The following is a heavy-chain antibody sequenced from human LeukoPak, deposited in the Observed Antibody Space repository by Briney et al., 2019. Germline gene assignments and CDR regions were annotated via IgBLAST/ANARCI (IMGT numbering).Heavy chain of an antibody. J-gene: IGHJ4*02. CDR3: ARLGSSGYLDY. Sequence: GGSLRLSCAASGFTFSTYGMHWVRQAPGKGLEWVAVIAYDGGNKYYADSVKGRFTISRDNSKNTLYLQMNSLRAEDTAVYYCARLGSSGYLDYWGQGTLVTVSS. D-gene: IGHD3-22*01. CDR1: GFTFSTYG. V-gene: IGHV3-30-3*01. CDR2: IAYDGGNK.